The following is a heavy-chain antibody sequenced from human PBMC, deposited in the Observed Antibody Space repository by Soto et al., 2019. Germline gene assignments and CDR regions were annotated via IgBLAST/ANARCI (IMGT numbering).Heavy chain of an antibody. V-gene: IGHV3-21*01. Sequence: GGSLILSCASSGFTFSSYSMNWVRQAPGKGLEWVSSISSSSSYIYYADSVKGRFTISRDNAKNSLYLQMNSLRAEDTAVYYCAREFGGDIVVVPAAILGGFYYYYGIDVWVQGNTVTVSS. CDR3: AREFGGDIVVVPAAILGGFYYYYGIDV. CDR2: ISSSSSYI. J-gene: IGHJ6*02. D-gene: IGHD2-2*02. CDR1: GFTFSSYS.